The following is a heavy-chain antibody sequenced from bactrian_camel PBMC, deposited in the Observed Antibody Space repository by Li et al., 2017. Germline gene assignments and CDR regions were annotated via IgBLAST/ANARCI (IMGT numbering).Heavy chain of an antibody. V-gene: IGHV3S54*01. CDR3: TMGASEGFGY. CDR1: PYITSRNC. J-gene: IGHJ6*01. CDR2: FYNGGTNT. Sequence: HVQLVESGGGSVQAGGSLRLSCTASPYITSRNCMGWFRQAPGKEREGVASFYNGGTNTYYADSAKGRFTISRDNAKNTLYLQMNTLKPEDTALYYCTMGASEGFGYWGQGTQVTVS. D-gene: IGHD3*01.